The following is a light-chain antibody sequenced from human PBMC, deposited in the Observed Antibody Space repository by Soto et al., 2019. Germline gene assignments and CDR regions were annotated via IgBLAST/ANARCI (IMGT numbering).Light chain of an antibody. J-gene: IGLJ3*02. CDR2: EVN. V-gene: IGLV2-14*01. Sequence: QSALTQPASVSGSPGQSITISCTGTSSDVGRYNYVSWYQQHPGKAPKLMIFEVNRRPSGVSDRFSGSKSGNTASLTISGLQAEDEADFFCCSYAGNGAWVFGGGTKVTVL. CDR3: CSYAGNGAWV. CDR1: SSDVGRYNY.